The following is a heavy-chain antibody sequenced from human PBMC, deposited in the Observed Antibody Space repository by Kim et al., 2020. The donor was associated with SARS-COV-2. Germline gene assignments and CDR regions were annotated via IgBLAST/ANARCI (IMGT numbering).Heavy chain of an antibody. Sequence: ASVKVSCKASGYTFTNYAINWVRQAPGQGLEWMGWINTKTGNPTYGQGFTGRIVFSLDTSVSTAYLQISSLKADDTAVYYCAREVGATTRWFDPWGQGTLVTVSS. CDR2: INTKTGNP. CDR3: AREVGATTRWFDP. V-gene: IGHV7-4-1*02. D-gene: IGHD1-26*01. CDR1: GYTFTNYA. J-gene: IGHJ5*02.